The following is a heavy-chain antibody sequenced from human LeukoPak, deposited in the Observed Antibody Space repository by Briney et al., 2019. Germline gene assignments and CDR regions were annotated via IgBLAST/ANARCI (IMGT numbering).Heavy chain of an antibody. V-gene: IGHV3-21*01. CDR3: ARGNYYDSSGYLPYYYYMDV. D-gene: IGHD3-22*01. J-gene: IGHJ6*03. CDR1: GFTFSSYS. Sequence: PGGSLRLSCAASGFTFSSYSMNWVRQAPGKGLEWVSSISSSSSYIYYADSVKGRFTISRDNAKNSLYLQMNSLRAEDTAVYYCARGNYYDSSGYLPYYYYMDVWGKGTTVTISS. CDR2: ISSSSSYI.